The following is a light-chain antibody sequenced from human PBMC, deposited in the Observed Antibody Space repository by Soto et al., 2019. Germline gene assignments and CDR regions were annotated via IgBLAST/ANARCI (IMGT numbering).Light chain of an antibody. V-gene: IGKV1-5*03. CDR1: QSISSW. Sequence: DIQMTQSPSTLSASVGDRVTITCRASQSISSWLAWYQQKPGKAPKLLIYKASSLESGVTSRFSGSGSGTEFPLTISSLQPDDFATYYCQQYNSYPWTFGQGTKAEIK. CDR3: QQYNSYPWT. J-gene: IGKJ1*01. CDR2: KAS.